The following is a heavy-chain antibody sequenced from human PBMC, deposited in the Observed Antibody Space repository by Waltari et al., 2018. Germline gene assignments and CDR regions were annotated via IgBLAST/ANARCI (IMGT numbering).Heavy chain of an antibody. CDR2: ISYDGSNK. V-gene: IGHV3-30*18. CDR3: AKNYDSSGYYYAFDY. J-gene: IGHJ4*02. D-gene: IGHD3-22*01. CDR1: GFTFSSYG. Sequence: QVQLVESGGGVVQPGRSLRLSCAASGFTFSSYGMHWVRQAPGKGLEWVAVISYDGSNKYYADSVKGRFTISRDNSKNTLYLQMNSLRAEDTAVYYCAKNYDSSGYYYAFDYWGQGTLVTVSS.